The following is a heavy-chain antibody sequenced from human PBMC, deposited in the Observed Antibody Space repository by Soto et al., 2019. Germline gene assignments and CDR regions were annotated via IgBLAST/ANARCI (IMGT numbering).Heavy chain of an antibody. CDR2: ITGSGGST. D-gene: IGHD3-9*01. CDR1: GFTFSTYA. CDR3: AKDESAGYYYFDY. Sequence: GGSLRLSCAASGFTFSTYAMIWVRQAPGKGLEWVSVITGSGGSTYYADSVKGRFTISRDNSKNTLYLQMNSLRAEDTAVYYCAKDESAGYYYFDYWGQGTLVTVSS. V-gene: IGHV3-23*01. J-gene: IGHJ4*02.